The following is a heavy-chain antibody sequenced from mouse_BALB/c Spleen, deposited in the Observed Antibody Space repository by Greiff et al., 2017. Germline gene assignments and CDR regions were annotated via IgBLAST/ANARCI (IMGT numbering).Heavy chain of an antibody. CDR1: GYSFTSYY. J-gene: IGHJ4*01. D-gene: IGHD1-1*01. CDR3: ATVVATDYYAMDY. V-gene: IGHV1-66*01. CDR2: IFPGSGNT. Sequence: VQLQQSGPELVKPGASVKISCKASGYSFTSYYIHWVKQRPGQGLEWIGWIFPGSGNTKYNEKFKGKATLTADTSSSTAYMQLSSLTSEDSAVYFCATVVATDYYAMDYWGQGTSVTVSS.